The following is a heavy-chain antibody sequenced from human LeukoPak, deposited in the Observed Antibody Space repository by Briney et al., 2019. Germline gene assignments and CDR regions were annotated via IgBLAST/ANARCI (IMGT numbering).Heavy chain of an antibody. D-gene: IGHD2-2*01. CDR1: GYTFTSYD. CDR3: ARVRRGSTSCYDY. J-gene: IGHJ4*02. V-gene: IGHV1-8*01. Sequence: ASVKVSCKASGYTFTSYDINWVRQATRQGLEWMGWMNPNSGNTGYAQKFQGRVTMTRNISISTAYMELSSLRSEDTAVYYCARVRRGSTSCYDYWGQGTLVTVSS. CDR2: MNPNSGNT.